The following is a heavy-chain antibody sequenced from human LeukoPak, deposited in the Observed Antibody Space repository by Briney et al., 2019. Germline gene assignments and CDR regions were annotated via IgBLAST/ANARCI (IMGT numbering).Heavy chain of an antibody. D-gene: IGHD3-9*01. CDR1: GITFSSYE. J-gene: IGHJ4*02. V-gene: IGHV3-21*01. CDR3: ARDGAYYDILTGYYNVNDY. CDR2: ISSSSSYI. Sequence: GGSLRLSCAASGITFSSYEMNWVRQAPGKGLEWVSSISSSSSYIYYADSVKGRFTISRDNAKNSLYLQMNSLRAEDTAVYYCARDGAYYDILTGYYNVNDYWGQGTLVTVSS.